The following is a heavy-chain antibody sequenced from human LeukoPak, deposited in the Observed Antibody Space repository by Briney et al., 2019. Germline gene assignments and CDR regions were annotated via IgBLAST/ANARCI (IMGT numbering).Heavy chain of an antibody. V-gene: IGHV1-8*03. J-gene: IGHJ3*02. CDR3: ARGQLYYDFWSGYYRGDDAFDI. Sequence: ASVKVSCKASGYTFTYYYINWVRQAPGQGLEWMGWMNPNSGNTGYAQKFQGRVTITRNTSISTAYMELSSLRSEDTAVYYCARGQLYYDFWSGYYRGDDAFDIWGQGTMVTVSS. CDR2: MNPNSGNT. CDR1: GYTFTYYY. D-gene: IGHD3-3*01.